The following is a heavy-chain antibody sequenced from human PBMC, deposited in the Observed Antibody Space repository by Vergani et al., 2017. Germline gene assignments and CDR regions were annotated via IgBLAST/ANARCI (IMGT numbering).Heavy chain of an antibody. CDR1: GGPISSGGHY. J-gene: IGHJ4*02. D-gene: IGHD1-20*01. Sequence: QVQLQESGPGLVKPSQTLSLTCTVSGGPISSGGHYWNWIRQHPGQGLEWIGYIYYSGRTYYNPSLKSRATRSLDTSNNPFSLKLTSMTAADAAVYYCARDGLTGDHPFDSWGQGTLVTVSS. V-gene: IGHV4-31*03. CDR3: ARDGLTGDHPFDS. CDR2: IYYSGRT.